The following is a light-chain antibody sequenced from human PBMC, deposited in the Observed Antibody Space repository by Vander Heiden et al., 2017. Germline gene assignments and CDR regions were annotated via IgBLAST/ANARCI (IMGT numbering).Light chain of an antibody. CDR1: QSISSY. CDR2: AAS. Sequence: DIQMTQSPSSLSASVGDRVTITCRASQSISSYLNLYQQKPGKAPKLLIYAASSLQSGVPSRFSGSGSGTDFTLTISSLQPEDFATYYCQQSDSTPRTFGGGTKVEIK. J-gene: IGKJ4*01. CDR3: QQSDSTPRT. V-gene: IGKV1-39*01.